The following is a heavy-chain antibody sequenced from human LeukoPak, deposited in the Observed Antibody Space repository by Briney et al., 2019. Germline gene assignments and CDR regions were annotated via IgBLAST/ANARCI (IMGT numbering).Heavy chain of an antibody. D-gene: IGHD3-10*01. Sequence: ASVKVSCKASGYTFTGYYMHWVRQAPGQGLEWMGWINPNSGGTNYAQKFQGRVTMTRDTSISTAYMELSRLRSDDTAVYYCARATIRLLWFGDGWFDPWGQGTLVTVSS. CDR1: GYTFTGYY. J-gene: IGHJ5*02. CDR2: INPNSGGT. CDR3: ARATIRLLWFGDGWFDP. V-gene: IGHV1-2*02.